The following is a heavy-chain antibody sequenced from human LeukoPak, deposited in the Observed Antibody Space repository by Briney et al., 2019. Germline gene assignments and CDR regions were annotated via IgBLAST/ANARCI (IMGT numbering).Heavy chain of an antibody. Sequence: SETLSLTCTVSGGSISSSSYYWGWVRQPPGKGPEWIGCMYYSGSSYYNPSLKSRVTMSVDTSKNKFSLKLSSVTAADTAVYYCARGITMVRGVTTVNWFDPWGQGTLVTVSS. V-gene: IGHV4-39*07. D-gene: IGHD3-10*01. CDR1: GGSISSSSYY. J-gene: IGHJ5*02. CDR3: ARGITMVRGVTTVNWFDP. CDR2: MYYSGSS.